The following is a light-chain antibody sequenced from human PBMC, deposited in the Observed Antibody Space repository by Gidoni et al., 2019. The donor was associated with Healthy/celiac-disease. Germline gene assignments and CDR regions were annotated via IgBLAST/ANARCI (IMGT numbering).Light chain of an antibody. J-gene: IGLJ2*01. Sequence: SYVLNQPHSVSVAPGKTARITCGGNNIGSKSVHCYQQKPGQAPVLVIYHDSDRPSGIPERFSGSTSGNTATLTISRVEAGDEADYYCQVWDSSSDHVVFGGGTKLTVL. CDR1: NIGSKS. CDR2: HDS. V-gene: IGLV3-21*04. CDR3: QVWDSSSDHVV.